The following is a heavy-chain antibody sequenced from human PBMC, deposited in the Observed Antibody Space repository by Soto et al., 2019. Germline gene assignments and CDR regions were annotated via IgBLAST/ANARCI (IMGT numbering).Heavy chain of an antibody. J-gene: IGHJ4*02. CDR2: ISYDGSNK. CDR3: AKDPGDY. V-gene: IGHV3-30*04. CDR1: GFTFSSYA. D-gene: IGHD3-10*01. Sequence: GGSLRLSCAASGFTFSSYAMHWVRQAPGKGLEWVAVISYDGSNKYYADSVKGRFTISRDNSKNTLYLQMNSLRAEDTAVYYCAKDPGDYWGQGTLVTVSS.